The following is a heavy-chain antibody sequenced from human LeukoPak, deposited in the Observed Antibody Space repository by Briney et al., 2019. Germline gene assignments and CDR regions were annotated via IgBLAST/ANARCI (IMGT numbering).Heavy chain of an antibody. CDR1: GGSFSGYY. D-gene: IGHD6-13*01. CDR2: INHSGST. V-gene: IGHV4-34*01. J-gene: IGHJ4*02. Sequence: SETLSLTCAVYGGSFSGYYWSWIRQPPGKGLEWIGEINHSGSTNYNPSLKSRVTISVDTSKHQFSLKLSSVTAADTAVYYCARGRETRPTRIAAAGKGPYYFDYWGQGTLVTVSS. CDR3: ARGRETRPTRIAAAGKGPYYFDY.